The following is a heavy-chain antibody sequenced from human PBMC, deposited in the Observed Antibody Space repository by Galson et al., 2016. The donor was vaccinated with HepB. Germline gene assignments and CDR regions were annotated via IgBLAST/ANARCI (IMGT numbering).Heavy chain of an antibody. CDR2: ISSGGDIT. J-gene: IGHJ5*02. CDR1: GFTFNSYA. V-gene: IGHV3-23*01. CDR3: AKEEGGWYGDWFDP. D-gene: IGHD6-19*01. Sequence: SLRLSCAGSGFTFNSYAMNWVRQAPRKGPEWVAAISSGGDITYYADSVKGRFTISRDNSKNTLYLQMNSLRAEDTAVYYCAKEEGGWYGDWFDPWGQGTLVTVSS.